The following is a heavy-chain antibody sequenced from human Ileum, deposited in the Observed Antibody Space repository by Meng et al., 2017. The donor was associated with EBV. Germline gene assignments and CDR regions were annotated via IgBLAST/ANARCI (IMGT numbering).Heavy chain of an antibody. CDR1: GGSISSGGYY. CDR3: ARGGDTSGYSLDY. CDR2: IYKSGST. J-gene: IGHJ4*02. V-gene: IGHV4-30-4*01. Sequence: QVQVQETGPGSVKPSQTPSRTCAVAGGSISSGGYYWSWIRQPPGKGLEWIGYIYKSGSTYYNPSLTSRVTISVDTSKNQFFLKLGSVTAADTGVYYCARGGDTSGYSLDYWGQGILVTVFS. D-gene: IGHD3-22*01.